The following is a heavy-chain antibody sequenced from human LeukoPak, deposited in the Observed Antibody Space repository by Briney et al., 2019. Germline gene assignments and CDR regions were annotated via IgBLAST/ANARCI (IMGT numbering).Heavy chain of an antibody. CDR1: GGTFSNYA. CDR2: IIPMSGIP. Sequence: GASVKVSCKVSGGTFSNYAISWLRQAPGQGLEWMGRIIPMSGIPSYAQKFQGRVTITADRSTSTAYVELSSLRSDDTAVYYCAQPFSGGSGSFYGLDVWGQGTTVTVSS. CDR3: AQPFSGGSGSFYGLDV. D-gene: IGHD3-10*01. J-gene: IGHJ6*02. V-gene: IGHV1-69*04.